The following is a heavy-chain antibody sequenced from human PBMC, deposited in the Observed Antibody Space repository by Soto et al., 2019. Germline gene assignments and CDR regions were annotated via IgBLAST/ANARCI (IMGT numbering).Heavy chain of an antibody. CDR2: ISYDGSNK. V-gene: IGHV3-30*18. D-gene: IGHD3-10*01. CDR1: GFTFSSYG. Sequence: QVQLVESGGGVVQPGRSLRLSCAASGFTFSSYGMHWVRQAPGKGLEWVAVISYDGSNKYYADFVKGRFTISRDNSKNTLYLQMNSLRAEDTAVYYCAKDRRNYYGSGSYGNYFDYWGQGTLVTVSS. CDR3: AKDRRNYYGSGSYGNYFDY. J-gene: IGHJ4*02.